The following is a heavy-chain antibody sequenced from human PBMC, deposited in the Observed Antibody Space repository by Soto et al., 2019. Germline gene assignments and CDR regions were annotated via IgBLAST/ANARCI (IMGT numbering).Heavy chain of an antibody. V-gene: IGHV4-34*01. CDR1: GGSFSGYY. D-gene: IGHD5-12*01. CDR2: INHSGST. CDR3: ARGPNNIVASLYYSYYYMDV. Sequence: SETLSLTCAVYGGSFSGYYWSWIRQPPGKGLEWIGEINHSGSTNYNPSLKSRVTISVDTSKNQFSLKLSSVTAADTAVYYCARGPNNIVASLYYSYYYMDVWGKGTTVTVSS. J-gene: IGHJ6*03.